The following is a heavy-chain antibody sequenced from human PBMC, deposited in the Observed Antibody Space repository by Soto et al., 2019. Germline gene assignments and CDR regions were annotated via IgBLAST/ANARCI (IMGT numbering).Heavy chain of an antibody. Sequence: GSLRLSCAASGFTFSSYWMHWARQAPGKGLVWVSRINSDGSSTSYADSVKGRFTISRDNAKNTLYLQMNSLRAEDTAVYYCAREADYYYYGMDVWGQGTTVTVSS. CDR1: GFTFSSYW. V-gene: IGHV3-74*01. CDR3: AREADYYYYGMDV. J-gene: IGHJ6*02. CDR2: INSDGSST.